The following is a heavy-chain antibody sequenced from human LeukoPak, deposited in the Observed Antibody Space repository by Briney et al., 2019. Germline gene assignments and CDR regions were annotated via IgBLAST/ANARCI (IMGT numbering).Heavy chain of an antibody. V-gene: IGHV3-30*02. CDR1: GFTFSSYG. D-gene: IGHD6-13*01. CDR2: IRYDGSNK. J-gene: IGHJ6*03. CDR3: AKSPLQTGYSSSWHYYYYYYMDV. Sequence: GGSLRLSCAASGFTFSSYGMHWVRQAPGKGLEWVAFIRYDGSNKYYADTVRGRFTISRDNSKNTLYLQMNSLRAEDTAVYYCAKSPLQTGYSSSWHYYYYYYMDVWGKGTTVTISS.